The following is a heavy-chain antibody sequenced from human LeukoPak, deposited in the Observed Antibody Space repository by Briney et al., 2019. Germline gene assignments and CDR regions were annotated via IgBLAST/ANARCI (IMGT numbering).Heavy chain of an antibody. J-gene: IGHJ4*02. CDR1: SGSISTSNYY. CDR3: ATRPSRWLQSSGDY. CDR2: INHSGST. D-gene: IGHD5-24*01. Sequence: SETLSLTCTVSSGSISTSNYYWSWIRQPPGKGLEWIGEINHSGSTNYNPSLKSRVTISVDTSKNQFSLKLSSVTAADTAVYYCATRPSRWLQSSGDYWGQGTLVTVSS. V-gene: IGHV4-39*07.